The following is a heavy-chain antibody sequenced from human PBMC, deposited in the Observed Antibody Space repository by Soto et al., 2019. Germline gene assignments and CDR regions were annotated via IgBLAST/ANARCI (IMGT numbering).Heavy chain of an antibody. V-gene: IGHV1-2*02. CDR3: ANFEVEFAHY. CDR2: INCNSGGT. CDR1: GYTFSGYH. D-gene: IGHD3-3*01. Sequence: QVQLVQSGAEGKKPGASVKVSCKASGYTFSGYHLHWVRQAPGQGLEWMGWINCNSGGTKSAQKFQGRVTMTRDTSFNTAYLELSRLTSDDTAVYFCANFEVEFAHYWGQGTLVTVSS. J-gene: IGHJ4*02.